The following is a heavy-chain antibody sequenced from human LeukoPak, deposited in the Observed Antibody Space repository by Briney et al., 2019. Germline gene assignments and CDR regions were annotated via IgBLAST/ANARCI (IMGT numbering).Heavy chain of an antibody. D-gene: IGHD1-26*01. CDR1: GFTFSRFW. J-gene: IGHJ4*02. CDR3: AYRNNFEY. CDR2: IKHDGSQK. V-gene: IGHV3-7*05. Sequence: PGGSLRLSCAASGFTFSRFWMSWARQAPGKGLEWVANIKHDGSQKYYVDSAKGRFTISRDNAKNSVYLQMNSLTAEDTAIYYCAYRNNFEYWGQGALVTVSS.